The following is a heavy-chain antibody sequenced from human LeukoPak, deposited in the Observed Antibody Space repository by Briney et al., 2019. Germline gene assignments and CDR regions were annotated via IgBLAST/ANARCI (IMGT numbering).Heavy chain of an antibody. CDR1: GSMYNYY. CDR2: IHYNGIT. CDR3: ARKGPEHLPTYFDH. V-gene: IGHV4-59*08. J-gene: IGHJ4*02. Sequence: SETLSLTCTVSGSMYNYYWSWIRQPPGKGLEWIGYIHYNGITNYNPSLKTRVTMSLDTSKNQVSLNLNSVTAADTAFYYCARKGPEHLPTYFDHWGRGILVTVSS. D-gene: IGHD2-21*01.